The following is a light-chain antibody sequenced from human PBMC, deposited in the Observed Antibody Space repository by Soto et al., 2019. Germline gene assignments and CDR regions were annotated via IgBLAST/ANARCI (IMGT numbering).Light chain of an antibody. V-gene: IGKV1-39*01. CDR2: AAS. Sequence: DIQMTQSPSSLSASIGDRVTITCRAGQSISNYLNWYQQKPGKAPKLLIYAASSLQSGVPSRFSGSGSWTDFTLTISSLQPEDFATYYCQQSYSTPQTVGQGTKLEIK. CDR3: QQSYSTPQT. CDR1: QSISNY. J-gene: IGKJ2*01.